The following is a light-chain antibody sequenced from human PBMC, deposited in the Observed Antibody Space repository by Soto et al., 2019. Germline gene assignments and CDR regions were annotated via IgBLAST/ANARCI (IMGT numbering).Light chain of an antibody. V-gene: IGKV3-20*01. CDR2: GAS. Sequence: EIVLTQSPGTLSLSPGERATLSFRASQSVSSSYLAWYQQKPGQAPRLLIYGASSRATGIPDRFSGSGSGTDFTLTISRLEPEDFAVYYCQQYGNSRTFGQGTKVDIK. CDR3: QQYGNSRT. CDR1: QSVSSSY. J-gene: IGKJ1*01.